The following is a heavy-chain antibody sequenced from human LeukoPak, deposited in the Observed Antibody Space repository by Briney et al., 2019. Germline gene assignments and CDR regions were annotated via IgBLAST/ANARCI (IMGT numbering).Heavy chain of an antibody. V-gene: IGHV3-23*01. D-gene: IGHD3-22*01. J-gene: IGHJ3*02. Sequence: PGGSLRLSCSASGFTFSSHGMSWVRQAPGKGLEWVSGISDTGGSTNYADSVKGRFTISRDNSKNTVYLQMNSLRAEDTAVYYCARTYDSQALDIWGQGTMVTVSS. CDR3: ARTYDSQALDI. CDR1: GFTFSSHG. CDR2: ISDTGGST.